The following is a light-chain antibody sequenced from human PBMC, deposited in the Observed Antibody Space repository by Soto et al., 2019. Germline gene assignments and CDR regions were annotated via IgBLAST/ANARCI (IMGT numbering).Light chain of an antibody. CDR1: QGIGND. CDR3: LKDYNYPLT. CDR2: AAS. Sequence: AIEMSLSPSSLSASVRDRVTITCRASQGIGNDLGWYQQKPGKAPELLIYAASTLQSGVPSRFSGSGSGTNFTLTISSLQPEDFATYFCLKDYNYPLTFGGGTKVDIK. V-gene: IGKV1-6*01. J-gene: IGKJ4*01.